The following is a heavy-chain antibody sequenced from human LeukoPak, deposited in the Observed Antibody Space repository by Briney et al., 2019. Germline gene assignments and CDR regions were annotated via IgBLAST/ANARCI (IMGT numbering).Heavy chain of an antibody. CDR2: LSGRADDA. Sequence: GGSLRLSCAASGYTFGDYAVSWVRQAPGKGLEWVSTLSGRADDAFYADSVKGRFTISRDNSKNTLPLQMNSLRAEDTAVYYCAKGGHFSPFDHWGQGTLVTVSS. D-gene: IGHD2/OR15-2a*01. CDR3: AKGGHFSPFDH. J-gene: IGHJ4*02. V-gene: IGHV3-23*01. CDR1: GYTFGDYA.